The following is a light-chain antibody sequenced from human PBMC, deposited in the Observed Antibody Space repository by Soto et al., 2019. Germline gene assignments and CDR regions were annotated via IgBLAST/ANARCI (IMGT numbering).Light chain of an antibody. CDR2: GAS. V-gene: IGKV3-20*01. J-gene: IGKJ1*01. Sequence: EIVLTQSPGTLSLSPGERATLSCRASQSVSSSFLAWYQQKPGQAPRLLIYGASSRYTGIPDRFSGSGSGTDFTLTISRLEPEDFAVYYCQQYDSSPWTFGQGTKVEIK. CDR1: QSVSSSF. CDR3: QQYDSSPWT.